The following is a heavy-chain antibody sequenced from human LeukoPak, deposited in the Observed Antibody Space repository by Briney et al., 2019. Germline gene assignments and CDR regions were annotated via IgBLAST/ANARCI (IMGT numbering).Heavy chain of an antibody. CDR3: VRRYMATSAEDFDY. CDR1: GFTFSSYS. Sequence: GGSLRLSCAASGFTFSSYSMNWVRQAPGKGLEWVSSISSSSSYIYYADSVKGRFTISRDNAKNSLYLKMNSVRAEDTAVYYCVRRYMATSAEDFDYWGQGTLVTVSS. V-gene: IGHV3-21*01. D-gene: IGHD5-24*01. J-gene: IGHJ4*02. CDR2: ISSSSSYI.